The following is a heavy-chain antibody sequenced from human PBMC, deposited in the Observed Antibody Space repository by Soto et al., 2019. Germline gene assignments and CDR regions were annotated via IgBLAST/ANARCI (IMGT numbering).Heavy chain of an antibody. Sequence: EVQLVESGGGLVKPGGSLRLSCAASGFTFSSYSMNWVRQAPGKGLEWVSSISSSSSYIYYADSVKGRFTISRDNAKNSLYLQMNSLRAEDTAVYYCARDPYSGYEKKPTPQLNWFDPWGQGTLVTVSS. D-gene: IGHD5-12*01. V-gene: IGHV3-21*01. CDR3: ARDPYSGYEKKPTPQLNWFDP. CDR1: GFTFSSYS. J-gene: IGHJ5*02. CDR2: ISSSSSYI.